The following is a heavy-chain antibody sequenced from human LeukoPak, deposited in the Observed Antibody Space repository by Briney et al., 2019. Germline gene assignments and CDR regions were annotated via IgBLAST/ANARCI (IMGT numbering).Heavy chain of an antibody. J-gene: IGHJ4*02. V-gene: IGHV4-39*01. CDR2: IYYSGST. CDR3: ARHLEAAAGDY. Sequence: SETLSLTCTVSGGSISSSSYYWGWIRQPPGKGLEWIGSIYYSGSTYYNPSLKSRVTLSVDTSKNQFSLKLSSVTAADTAVYYCARHLEAAAGDYWGQGTLVTVSS. D-gene: IGHD6-13*01. CDR1: GGSISSSSYY.